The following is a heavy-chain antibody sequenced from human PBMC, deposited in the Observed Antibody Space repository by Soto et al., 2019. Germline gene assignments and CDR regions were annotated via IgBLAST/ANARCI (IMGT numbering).Heavy chain of an antibody. Sequence: QVQLQESGPGLVKPSGTLSLTCAVSGGSISSSNWWSWVRQPPGKGLEWIGEIYHSGSTNYNPARKSRVTTSVDKSKNQFSLKLSSVTAADTAVYYCARVLGNDAFDIWGQGTMLTVSS. CDR2: IYHSGST. V-gene: IGHV4-4*02. J-gene: IGHJ3*02. CDR1: GGSISSSNW. D-gene: IGHD3-3*02. CDR3: ARVLGNDAFDI.